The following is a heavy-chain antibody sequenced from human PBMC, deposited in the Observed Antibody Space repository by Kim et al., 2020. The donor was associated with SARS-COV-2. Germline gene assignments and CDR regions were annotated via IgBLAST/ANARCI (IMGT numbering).Heavy chain of an antibody. D-gene: IGHD3-10*01. CDR1: RFSFDDYG. V-gene: IGHV3-9*01. Sequence: GGSLRLSCAASRFSFDDYGMHWVRQAPGKGLEWVSSISWNGGRIDYAESVKGRFTMSRDNAKNSLYLQMNSLRPEDTALYYCAKGRGGFGELFGYDYMDVWGKGTTVTVSS. J-gene: IGHJ6*03. CDR3: AKGRGGFGELFGYDYMDV. CDR2: ISWNGGRI.